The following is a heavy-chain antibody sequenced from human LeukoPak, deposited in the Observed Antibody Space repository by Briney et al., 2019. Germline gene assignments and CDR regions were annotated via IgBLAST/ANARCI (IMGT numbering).Heavy chain of an antibody. J-gene: IGHJ3*02. CDR3: AKDRGCSTSCYGEPDDAFDI. CDR1: GFTFSSYA. Sequence: GGSLRLSCAASGFTFSSYAMSWVRQAPGKGLEWVSAISGSGGSTYYADSVKGRFTISRDNSKNTLYLQMNSLRAEDTAVYYCAKDRGCSTSCYGEPDDAFDIWGPGTMVTVSS. CDR2: ISGSGGST. D-gene: IGHD2-2*01. V-gene: IGHV3-23*01.